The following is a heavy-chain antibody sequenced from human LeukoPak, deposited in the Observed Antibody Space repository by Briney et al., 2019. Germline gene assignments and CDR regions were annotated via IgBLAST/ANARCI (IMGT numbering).Heavy chain of an antibody. V-gene: IGHV4-4*02. D-gene: IGHD1-26*01. Sequence: SETLSLTCAVSGGSISSSNWWSWVRQPPGKGLEWIGEIYHSGSTNYNPSLKSRVTISVDKSKNQFSLKLSSVTAADTAVYYCARAPMGAAAPNWFDPWGQGTLVTVS. CDR1: GGSISSSNW. CDR2: IYHSGST. CDR3: ARAPMGAAAPNWFDP. J-gene: IGHJ5*02.